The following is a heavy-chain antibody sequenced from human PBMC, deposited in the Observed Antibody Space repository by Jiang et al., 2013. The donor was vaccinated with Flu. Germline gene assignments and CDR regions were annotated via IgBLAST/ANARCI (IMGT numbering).Heavy chain of an antibody. CDR1: GYSFSNYF. J-gene: IGHJ4*02. Sequence: GAEVKKPGASVKISCKASGYSFSNYFIHWVRQAPGQGLEWMGMSGVSPRYAENFQGRVTMTRDTSTTTVYLELSSLRYEDTAVYYCAREVPTLSTPSDYFDFWGQGSLVTVSS. V-gene: IGHV1-46*01. CDR2: SGVSP. D-gene: IGHD1-1*01. CDR3: AREVPTLSTPSDYFDF.